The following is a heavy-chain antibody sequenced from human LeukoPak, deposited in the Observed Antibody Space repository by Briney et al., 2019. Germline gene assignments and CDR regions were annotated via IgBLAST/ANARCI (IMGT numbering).Heavy chain of an antibody. V-gene: IGHV3-23*01. Sequence: GSLRLSCAASGFTFSSYAMNWVRQAPGRGLAWVSGFSGSGGTTYYADSVKGRFTISRDNSKNTLYLQMNSLRAEDTAVYYCANGNRCTSPNCLGYYYFYMDVWGKGTTVTVSS. D-gene: IGHD2-8*01. CDR2: FSGSGGTT. J-gene: IGHJ6*03. CDR3: ANGNRCTSPNCLGYYYFYMDV. CDR1: GFTFSSYA.